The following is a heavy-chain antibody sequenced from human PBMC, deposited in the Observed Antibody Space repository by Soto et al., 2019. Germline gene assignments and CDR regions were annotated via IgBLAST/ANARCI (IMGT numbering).Heavy chain of an antibody. J-gene: IGHJ6*02. D-gene: IGHD3-22*01. CDR3: VKDRDSNSWPSRDV. CDR1: GYTFTRNG. Sequence: ASVKVSCKTSGYTFTRNGISWVLQAPGQGLEWMGWISPNSGNIKYAQKLQGRVIMTTDTSTSTAYMELRSLRSDDTAVYYCVKDRDSNSWPSRDVWGPGTTVTSP. CDR2: ISPNSGNI. V-gene: IGHV1-18*01.